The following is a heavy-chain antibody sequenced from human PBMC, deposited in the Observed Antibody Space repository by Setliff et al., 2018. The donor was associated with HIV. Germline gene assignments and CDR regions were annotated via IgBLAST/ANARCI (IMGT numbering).Heavy chain of an antibody. CDR2: IIPVDGVP. CDR1: GGSFSSYA. Sequence: GASVKVSCKASGGSFSSYALSWVRQAPGQGLEWMGGIIPVDGVPIYAQNFQGRITMTRSTSTSTAYMELSSLRSEDTAVYYCARVPPRWFGQLLYLQAFDHWGQGTLVTVSS. CDR3: ARVPPRWFGQLLYLQAFDH. D-gene: IGHD3-10*01. J-gene: IGHJ4*02. V-gene: IGHV1-69*10.